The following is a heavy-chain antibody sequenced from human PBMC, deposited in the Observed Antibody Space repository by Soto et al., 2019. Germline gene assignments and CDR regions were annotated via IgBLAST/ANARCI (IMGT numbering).Heavy chain of an antibody. D-gene: IGHD3-22*01. Sequence: GGSLRLSCVASGFTFSDHYMTWIRQAPGKGLEWLSYVSTSSSYTNYADSVKGRFTISRDNSKNTLYLQMNSLRAEDTAVYYCAKNPGYYYDSTGYHFDYWGQGTLVTVSS. CDR3: AKNPGYYYDSTGYHFDY. V-gene: IGHV3-11*03. CDR1: GFTFSDHY. J-gene: IGHJ4*02. CDR2: VSTSSSYT.